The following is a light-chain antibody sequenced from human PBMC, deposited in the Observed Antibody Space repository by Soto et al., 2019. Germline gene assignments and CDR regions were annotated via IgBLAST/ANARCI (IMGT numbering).Light chain of an antibody. CDR2: DVS. Sequence: QSVLTQPASVSGSPGQSITISCTGTSSDVCAYNYVSWYQQHPGKAPQLMIYDVSNRPSGLSNRFSGSKSGNTASLTISGLQAEDEADYYCTSYTRNRTVIFGGGPKVTVL. V-gene: IGLV2-14*03. CDR3: TSYTRNRTVI. CDR1: SSDVCAYNY. J-gene: IGLJ2*01.